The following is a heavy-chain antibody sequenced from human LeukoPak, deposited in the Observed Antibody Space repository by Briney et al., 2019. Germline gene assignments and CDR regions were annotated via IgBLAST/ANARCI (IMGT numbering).Heavy chain of an antibody. V-gene: IGHV4-34*01. CDR3: ARGSPKSPTTVTTPLCWFDY. CDR2: INHSGST. CDR1: GGSFSVYY. Sequence: SETLSLTCAVYGGSFSVYYWSWIRQPPGKGLEWIGEINHSGSTNYNPSLKSRVTISVDTSKNQFSLRLSSVTAADTAVYYCARGSPKSPTTVTTPLCWFDYWGQGTLVTVSS. D-gene: IGHD4-17*01. J-gene: IGHJ4*02.